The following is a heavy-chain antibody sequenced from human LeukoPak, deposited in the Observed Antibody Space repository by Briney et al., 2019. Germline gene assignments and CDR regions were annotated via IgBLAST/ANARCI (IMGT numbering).Heavy chain of an antibody. V-gene: IGHV4-39*01. Sequence: SETPSLTCTVSGGSISSSSYYWGWIRQPPGKGPEWIGSIYYSGSTYYNPSLKSRVTISVDTSKNQFSLKLSSVTAADTAVYYCARHPLLWDYGSGSYYPDYWGQGTLVTVSS. CDR3: ARHPLLWDYGSGSYYPDY. CDR2: IYYSGST. J-gene: IGHJ4*02. CDR1: GGSISSSSYY. D-gene: IGHD3-10*01.